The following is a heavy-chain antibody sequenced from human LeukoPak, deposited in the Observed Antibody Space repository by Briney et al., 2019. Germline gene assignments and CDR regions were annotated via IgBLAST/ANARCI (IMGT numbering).Heavy chain of an antibody. CDR2: INHSGST. V-gene: IGHV4-34*01. CDR3: ASQYYDILTGWAYYFDY. J-gene: IGHJ4*02. D-gene: IGHD3-9*01. Sequence: SETLSLTCAVYGGSFSGYYWSWIRQPPGKGLEWIGEINHSGSTNYNPSLKSRVTISVDTSKNQFSLKLSSVTAADTAVYYCASQYYDILTGWAYYFDYWGLGTLVTVSS. CDR1: GGSFSGYY.